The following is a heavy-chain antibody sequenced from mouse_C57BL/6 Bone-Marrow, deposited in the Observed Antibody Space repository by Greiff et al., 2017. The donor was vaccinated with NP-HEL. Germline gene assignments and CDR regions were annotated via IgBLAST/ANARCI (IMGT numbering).Heavy chain of an antibody. J-gene: IGHJ1*03. D-gene: IGHD1-1*01. CDR2: IYPGGGYT. V-gene: IGHV1-63*01. CDR1: GYTFTNYW. CDR3: ARCGSSYVPYFDV. Sequence: VQLQQSGAELVRPGPSVKMSCKASGYTFTNYWIGWAKQRPGHGLEWIGDIYPGGGYTNYNEKFKGKATLTADKSSSTAYMQFSSLTSEDSAIYYCARCGSSYVPYFDVWGTGTTVTVSS.